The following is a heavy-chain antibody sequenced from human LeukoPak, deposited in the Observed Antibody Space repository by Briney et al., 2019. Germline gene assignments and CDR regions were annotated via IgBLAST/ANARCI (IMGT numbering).Heavy chain of an antibody. CDR1: GYTFTNFY. J-gene: IGHJ5*02. Sequence: ASVKVSCKASGYTFTNFYMHWVRQAPGQGLEWMGIINPSGGNTGYAQKFQGRVTMTRDTSTSTVYMELSSLRSEDTAVYYCARGPRFGVVIPSERFDPWGQGTLVTVSS. CDR2: INPSGGNT. CDR3: ARGPRFGVVIPSERFDP. D-gene: IGHD3-3*01. V-gene: IGHV1-46*01.